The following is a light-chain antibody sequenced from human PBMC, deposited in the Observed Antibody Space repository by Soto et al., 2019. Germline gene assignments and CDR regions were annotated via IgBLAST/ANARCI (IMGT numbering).Light chain of an antibody. J-gene: IGKJ4*01. CDR1: KTFAII. Sequence: DIQMTQSPSSLSASVEAKVPSTCKAIKTFAIILSWYQQKPGKAPKLLIYAASNLETGVPLRFSGSGSGTHFTFTISSLQPEDIATYYCQQYDNLPFTFGGGSNVEIK. V-gene: IGKV1-33*01. CDR3: QQYDNLPFT. CDR2: AAS.